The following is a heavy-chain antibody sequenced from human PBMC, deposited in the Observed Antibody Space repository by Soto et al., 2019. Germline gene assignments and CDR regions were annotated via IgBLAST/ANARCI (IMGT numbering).Heavy chain of an antibody. Sequence: QVPLVESGGGLVQPGGSLRLSCAASGFTFSDYYMSWIRQAPGKGLEWVSYISSSSSYTNYADSVKGRFTISRDNAKNSLYLQMNSLRAEDTAVYYCARDLEVVTREFDPWGQGTLVTVSS. V-gene: IGHV3-11*05. CDR1: GFTFSDYY. D-gene: IGHD3-22*01. CDR2: ISSSSSYT. J-gene: IGHJ5*02. CDR3: ARDLEVVTREFDP.